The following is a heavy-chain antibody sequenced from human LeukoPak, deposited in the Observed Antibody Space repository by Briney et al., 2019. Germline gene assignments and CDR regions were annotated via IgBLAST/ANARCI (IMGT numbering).Heavy chain of an antibody. CDR3: ARNPEYCSGGSCYHWFDP. J-gene: IGHJ5*02. D-gene: IGHD2-15*01. Sequence: PSETLSLTCTVSGGSISSYYWSWIRQPAGKGLEWIGRIYTSGSTNYNPPLKSRVTMSVDTSKNQFSLKLSSVTAADTAVYYCARNPEYCSGGSCYHWFDPWGQGTLVTVSS. CDR2: IYTSGST. V-gene: IGHV4-4*07. CDR1: GGSISSYY.